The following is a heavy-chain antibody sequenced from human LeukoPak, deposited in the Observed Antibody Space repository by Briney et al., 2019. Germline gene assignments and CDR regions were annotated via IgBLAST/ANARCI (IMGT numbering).Heavy chain of an antibody. Sequence: SVKVSCKASGGTFSSYAISWVRQAPGQGLEWMGGIIPIFGTANYAQKFQGRVTITADESTSTAYMELSSLRAEDTAVYYCAARDDYGDYDQFDYWGQGTLVTVSS. D-gene: IGHD4-17*01. CDR1: GGTFSSYA. CDR3: AARDDYGDYDQFDY. V-gene: IGHV1-69*13. J-gene: IGHJ4*02. CDR2: IIPIFGTA.